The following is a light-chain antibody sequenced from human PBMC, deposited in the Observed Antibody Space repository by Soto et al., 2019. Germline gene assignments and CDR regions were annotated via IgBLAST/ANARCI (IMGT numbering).Light chain of an antibody. CDR1: SSYVGGYNY. CDR3: SSYTGSSTYV. J-gene: IGLJ1*01. Sequence: QTASVSGSPGQSITISCAGTSSYVGGYNYVSWYQQYPGKAPKLMIYDVSNRPSGVSNRFSGSKSGNTASLTISGLQAEDKSDYYCSSYTGSSTYVFGTGTKVTVL. CDR2: DVS. V-gene: IGLV2-14*01.